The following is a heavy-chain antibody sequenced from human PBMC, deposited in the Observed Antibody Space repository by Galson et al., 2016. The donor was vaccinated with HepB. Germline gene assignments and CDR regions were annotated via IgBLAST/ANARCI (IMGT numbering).Heavy chain of an antibody. CDR1: GFTFSSYD. V-gene: IGHV3-13*01. J-gene: IGHJ6*02. CDR3: VRILHDRSARDYYGMDV. D-gene: IGHD3-22*01. CDR2: IGADGGT. Sequence: SLRLSCAASGFTFSSYDMHWVRQATGKGLEWVSAIGADGGTYYAGSVKGRFTISRENAKNSLYLQMNSLRAGDTAVYYCVRILHDRSARDYYGMDVWGQGITVTVSS.